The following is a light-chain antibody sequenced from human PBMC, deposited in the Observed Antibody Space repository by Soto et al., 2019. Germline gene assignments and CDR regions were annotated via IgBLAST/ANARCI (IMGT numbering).Light chain of an antibody. CDR2: EDN. CDR3: QSYDSSNPDVV. Sequence: NFLLTQPHSVSESPGKTVTISCTRSSGSIASNYVQWYQQLPGSSPTTVIYEDNQRPSGVPDRFSGSIDSSSNSASLTISGLKNEDEADYYCQSYDSSNPDVVFGGGTKLTLL. CDR1: SGSIASNY. V-gene: IGLV6-57*01. J-gene: IGLJ2*01.